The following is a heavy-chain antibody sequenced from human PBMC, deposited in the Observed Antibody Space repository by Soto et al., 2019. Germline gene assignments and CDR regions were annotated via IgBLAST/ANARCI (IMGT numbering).Heavy chain of an antibody. J-gene: IGHJ4*02. CDR3: ARASSHGDPWLDY. V-gene: IGHV3-11*01. Sequence: GGSPRLSCGASGFTFSDDYMSWIRQAPGKGLEWVSYISSSGGTIYYADSVKGRFTISRDNAKNSLFLQMNSLRADDTAVYYCARASSHGDPWLDYWGQGTLVTVSS. CDR2: ISSSGGTI. D-gene: IGHD5-18*01. CDR1: GFTFSDDY.